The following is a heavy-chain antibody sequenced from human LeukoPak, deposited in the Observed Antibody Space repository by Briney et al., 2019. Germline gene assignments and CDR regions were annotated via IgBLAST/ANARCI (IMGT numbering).Heavy chain of an antibody. Sequence: SQTLSLTCSVSGGSISNGSYYWSWIRQPPGKGLEWIGYIHYSGNTYHNPSLKSRVTISVDTSKNQFSLKLSSVTAADTAVYSYGRVSPHDEGWLDPWGQGTLVTVS. CDR2: IHYSGNT. CDR3: GRVSPHDEGWLDP. J-gene: IGHJ5*02. CDR1: GGSISNGSYY. D-gene: IGHD3-3*01. V-gene: IGHV4-30-4*01.